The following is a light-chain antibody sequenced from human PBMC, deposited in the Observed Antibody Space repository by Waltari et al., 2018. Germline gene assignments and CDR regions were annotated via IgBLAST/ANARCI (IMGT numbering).Light chain of an antibody. CDR3: QQYGRSTWT. J-gene: IGKJ1*01. CDR1: QSVSDNY. CDR2: DAS. Sequence: EIVLTQSPGTLSLSPGERATLSYRASQSVSDNYLAWYQQKPGQAPRLLIYDASSRATGIPDRFSGSGSGTDFSLSIRRLEPEDSAVYYCQQYGRSTWTFGQGTRVEI. V-gene: IGKV3-20*01.